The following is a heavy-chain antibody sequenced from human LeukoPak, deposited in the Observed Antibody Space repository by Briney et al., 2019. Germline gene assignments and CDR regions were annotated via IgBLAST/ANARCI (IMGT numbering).Heavy chain of an antibody. D-gene: IGHD3-10*01. CDR3: ARDRDYSGSGSPDS. V-gene: IGHV3-66*01. J-gene: IGHJ4*02. Sequence: GGSLRLSCAASGFTMSNNYMSWVRQAPGKGPEWVSVIYDGGITYYTDSVKGRFTISRDDSKNTLHLQMNSLRVDDTAVYYCARDRDYSGSGSPDSWGQGALVTVSS. CDR2: IYDGGIT. CDR1: GFTMSNNY.